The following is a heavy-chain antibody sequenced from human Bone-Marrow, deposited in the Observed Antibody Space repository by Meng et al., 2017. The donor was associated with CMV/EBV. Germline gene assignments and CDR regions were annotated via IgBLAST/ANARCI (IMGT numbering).Heavy chain of an antibody. Sequence: ASVKVSCKTSGYIFTNYGISWVRQAPGQGLEWMGWISPYSGNTNYAQKFQGRATLTTDTPTRTAYMVLRSLRSDDTAVYFCAGWLQQTGGFDPWGQGTRVTGYS. CDR1: GYIFTNYG. CDR3: AGWLQQTGGFDP. V-gene: IGHV1-18*01. J-gene: IGHJ5*01. D-gene: IGHD5-24*01. CDR2: ISPYSGNT.